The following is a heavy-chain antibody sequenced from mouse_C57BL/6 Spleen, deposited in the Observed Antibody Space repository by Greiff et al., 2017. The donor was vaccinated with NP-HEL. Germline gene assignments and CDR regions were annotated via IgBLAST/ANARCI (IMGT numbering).Heavy chain of an antibody. CDR2: IDPSDSYT. CDR1: GYTFTSYW. J-gene: IGHJ4*01. V-gene: IGHV1-50*01. Sequence: QVQLQQSGAELVKPGASVKLSCKASGYTFTSYWMQWVKQRPGQGLEWIGEIDPSDSYTNYNQKFKGKATLTVDTSSSTAYMQLSSLTSEDSAVYYCARGYGGAMDYWGQGTSVTVSS. CDR3: ARGYGGAMDY. D-gene: IGHD2-10*02.